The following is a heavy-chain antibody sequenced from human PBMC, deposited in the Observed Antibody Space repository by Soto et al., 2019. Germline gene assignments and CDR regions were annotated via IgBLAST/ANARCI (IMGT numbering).Heavy chain of an antibody. CDR2: IIPIFGTA. D-gene: IGHD2-15*01. V-gene: IGHV1-69*13. CDR1: GGTFSSYA. CDR3: ARSDGGVVAATGTYYYYYGMDV. J-gene: IGHJ6*02. Sequence: SVKVSCKASGGTFSSYAISWVRQAPGQGLEWMGGIIPIFGTANYAQKFQGRVTITADESTSTAYMELSSLRSEDTAVYYCARSDGGVVAATGTYYYYYGMDVWGQGTTVTVPS.